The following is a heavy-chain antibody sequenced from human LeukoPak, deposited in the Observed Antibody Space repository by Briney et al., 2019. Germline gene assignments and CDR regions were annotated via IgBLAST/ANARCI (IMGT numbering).Heavy chain of an antibody. Sequence: GGSLRLSCAASGFTFSSYAMSWVRQAPGKGLEWVSAISGSGGSTYYADSVKGRFTISRDNSKNTLYLQMNSLRAEDTAVYYCAKLGLNYYDSSGYSASDYYYYYGMDVWGQGTTVTVSS. V-gene: IGHV3-23*01. CDR2: ISGSGGST. CDR1: GFTFSSYA. J-gene: IGHJ6*02. D-gene: IGHD3-22*01. CDR3: AKLGLNYYDSSGYSASDYYYYYGMDV.